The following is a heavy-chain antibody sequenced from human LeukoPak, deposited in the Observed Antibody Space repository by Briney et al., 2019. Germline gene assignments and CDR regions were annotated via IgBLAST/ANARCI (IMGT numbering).Heavy chain of an antibody. D-gene: IGHD4-23*01. CDR2: INSDGSST. CDR1: GFTFSSYW. V-gene: IGHV3-74*01. J-gene: IGHJ4*02. CDR3: ARDPRTDYGGNPSDY. Sequence: GGSLRLSCAASGFTFSSYWMHWVRQAPGKGLVWVSRINSDGSSTSYADSVKGRFTISRDNAKNTLYLQMNSLRAEDTAAYYCARDPRTDYGGNPSDYWGQGTLVTVSS.